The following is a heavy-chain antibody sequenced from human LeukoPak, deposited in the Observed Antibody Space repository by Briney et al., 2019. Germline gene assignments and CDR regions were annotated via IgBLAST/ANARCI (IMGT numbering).Heavy chain of an antibody. CDR2: INHSGST. Sequence: PSETLSLTCAVYGGSFSGYYWSWIRQPPGKGLEWIGEINHSGSTNYNPSLKSRVTISVDTSKNQFSVKLSSVTAADTAVYYCARRPAATRTNWFDPWGQGTLVTVSS. CDR3: ARRPAATRTNWFDP. J-gene: IGHJ5*02. V-gene: IGHV4-34*01. CDR1: GGSFSGYY. D-gene: IGHD2-15*01.